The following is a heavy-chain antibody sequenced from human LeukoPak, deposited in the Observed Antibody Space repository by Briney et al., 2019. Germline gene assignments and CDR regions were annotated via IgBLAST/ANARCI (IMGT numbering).Heavy chain of an antibody. Sequence: GESLKISCKGSGYTFSSYWIGWVRQVPGKGLEWMGIIYPGDSDTRYSPSLQGQVTISVDTSISIAYLQWSSLKASDTAMYYCARTRDGFLSGAFDIWGQGTMLTVSS. CDR2: IYPGDSDT. CDR3: ARTRDGFLSGAFDI. CDR1: GYTFSSYW. J-gene: IGHJ3*02. D-gene: IGHD5-24*01. V-gene: IGHV5-51*01.